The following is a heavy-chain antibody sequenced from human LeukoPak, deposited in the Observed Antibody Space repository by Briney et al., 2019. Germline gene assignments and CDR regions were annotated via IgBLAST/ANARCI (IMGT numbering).Heavy chain of an antibody. CDR3: ARDRSSGWYFHLDY. J-gene: IGHJ4*02. V-gene: IGHV1-69*05. D-gene: IGHD6-19*01. Sequence: ASVKVSCKASGGTFSSYAISWVRQAPGQGLEWMGGIIPIFGTANHAQKFQGRVTITTDESTSTAYMELSSLRSEDTAVYYCARDRSSGWYFHLDYWGQGTLVTVSS. CDR2: IIPIFGTA. CDR1: GGTFSSYA.